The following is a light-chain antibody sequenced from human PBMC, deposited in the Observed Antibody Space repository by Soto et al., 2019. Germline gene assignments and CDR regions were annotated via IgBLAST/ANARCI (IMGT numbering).Light chain of an antibody. V-gene: IGLV1-51*01. CDR1: SSNIGKNS. Sequence: QTVVTQPPSVSAAPGQKVTISCSGSSSNIGKNSVSWYQQLPGTAPKLLIYDDYKRPSGIPDRFSGSKSGTSATLGITGLQTGDEADYFCATWDSSLSVLFGGGTKLTVL. CDR3: ATWDSSLSVL. J-gene: IGLJ2*01. CDR2: DDY.